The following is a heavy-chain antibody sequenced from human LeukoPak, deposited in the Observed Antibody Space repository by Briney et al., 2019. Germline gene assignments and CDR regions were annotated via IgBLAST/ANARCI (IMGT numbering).Heavy chain of an antibody. V-gene: IGHV1-18*01. CDR1: GYTFSSYG. CDR2: ISGYNGNT. D-gene: IGHD3-3*01. CDR3: ARDRSPDFWSGDYRDAFDI. J-gene: IGHJ3*02. Sequence: GASVKVSCKASGYTFSSYGISWVRQAPGQGLEWMGWISGYNGNTNSAQKLQGRVSMTTDTSTSTAYVELWSLRSDDTAVYYCARDRSPDFWSGDYRDAFDIWGQGTMVTVSS.